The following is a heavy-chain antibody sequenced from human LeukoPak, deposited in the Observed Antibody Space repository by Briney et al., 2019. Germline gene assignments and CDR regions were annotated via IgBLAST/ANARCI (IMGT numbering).Heavy chain of an antibody. D-gene: IGHD3-22*01. CDR1: AFTFREHA. V-gene: IGHV3-23*01. CDR3: VYYDSSGYYYGRLRY. CDR2: ISAAGDTT. J-gene: IGHJ4*02. Sequence: GGSLRLSCAASAFTFREHALSWVRQTPGKGLEWVSAISAAGDTTLYADSVKGRFTISRDNSRDTLFLHMSSLRAEDKAIYFCVYYDSSGYYYGRLRYWGQGTPVTVSS.